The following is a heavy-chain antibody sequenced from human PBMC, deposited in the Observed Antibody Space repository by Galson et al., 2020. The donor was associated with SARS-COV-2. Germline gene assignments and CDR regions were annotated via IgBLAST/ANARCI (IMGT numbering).Heavy chain of an antibody. D-gene: IGHD4-4*01. V-gene: IGHV1-18*01. CDR3: VRGGTRDGYSRDPKSDAYAV. CDR2: MNFNNENT. J-gene: IGHJ3*01. Sequence: ASVKVSCKVSGHTLSDYGISWVRQAPGQGLEWMGLMNFNNENTHKAQKFQGRVTLTTDTSTTTAYMELRRLTSDDTAVYYCVRGGTRDGYSRDPKSDAYAVWGQGTMVTVSA. CDR1: GHTLSDYG.